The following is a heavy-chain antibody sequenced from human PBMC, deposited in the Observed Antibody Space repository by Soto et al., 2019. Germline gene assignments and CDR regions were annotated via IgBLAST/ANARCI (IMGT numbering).Heavy chain of an antibody. CDR3: ARGGVSTRTFDY. V-gene: IGHV5-51*01. Sequence: PGESLKISCKGSGYNFAGYWVAWVRQMPGKGLELMGIIYPSDSDTRYRPSFQGQVTISADKSISSAYLQWSSLRASDTAMYYCARGGVSTRTFDYWGQGTPVTVSS. CDR2: IYPSDSDT. D-gene: IGHD3-3*01. CDR1: GYNFAGYW. J-gene: IGHJ4*02.